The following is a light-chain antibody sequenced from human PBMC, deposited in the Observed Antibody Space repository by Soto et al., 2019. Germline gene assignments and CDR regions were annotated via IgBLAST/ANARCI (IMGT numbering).Light chain of an antibody. CDR2: DVN. CDR1: SSDIGYYDF. CDR3: SSHAGRNKYVI. V-gene: IGLV2-8*01. J-gene: IGLJ2*01. Sequence: QSALTQPPSASGSPGQSVTISCTGTSSDIGYYDFVSWYQQHPDKAPKLIIYDVNKRPSGVPDRFSGSRSGNTASLTVSGLQAEDETTYDCSSHAGRNKYVIFGGGTKLTGL.